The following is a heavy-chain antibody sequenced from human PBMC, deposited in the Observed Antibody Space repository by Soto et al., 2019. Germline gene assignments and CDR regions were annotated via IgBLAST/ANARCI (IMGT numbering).Heavy chain of an antibody. D-gene: IGHD2-2*01. CDR1: GFTFSNYA. CDR3: GRCTGTSCHLGADF. V-gene: IGHV3-30-3*01. J-gene: IGHJ4*02. CDR2: ISFDGNNH. Sequence: ESGGGVVQPGRSLRLSCAASGFTFSNYALHWVRQAPGRGLEWVALISFDGNNHYYANSVKGRFTIYKDNSKNTLYLQLNSLRAEDTAVYYCGRCTGTSCHLGADFWGQGTLVIVSS.